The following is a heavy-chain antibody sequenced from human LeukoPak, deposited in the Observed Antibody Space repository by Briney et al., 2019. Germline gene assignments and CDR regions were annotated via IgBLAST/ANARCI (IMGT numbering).Heavy chain of an antibody. V-gene: IGHV1-2*02. Sequence: ASVTVSYKASVYTFTGYYMHWVRQAPGQGLEWMGWINPNSGGTNYAQKFQGRVTMTRDTSISTAYMELSRLRSDDTAVYYCARAWTYQLLAPHDAFDIWGQGTMVTVSS. CDR2: INPNSGGT. CDR3: ARAWTYQLLAPHDAFDI. D-gene: IGHD2-2*01. CDR1: VYTFTGYY. J-gene: IGHJ3*02.